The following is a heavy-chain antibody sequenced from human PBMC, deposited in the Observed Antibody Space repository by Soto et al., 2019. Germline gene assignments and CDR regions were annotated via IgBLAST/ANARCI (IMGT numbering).Heavy chain of an antibody. CDR1: GGTFSSYA. V-gene: IGHV1-69*13. J-gene: IGHJ3*02. Sequence: GASVKVSCKASGGTFSSYAISWVRQAPGQGLEWMGGIIPIFGTANYAQKFQGRVTITADESTSTAYMELSSLRSEDTAVYYCARNNGDYFPFDIWGQGTMVTVAS. CDR2: IIPIFGTA. CDR3: ARNNGDYFPFDI. D-gene: IGHD4-17*01.